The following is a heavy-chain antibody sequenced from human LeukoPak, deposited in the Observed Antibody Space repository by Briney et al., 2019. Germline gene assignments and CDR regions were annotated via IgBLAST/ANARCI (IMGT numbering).Heavy chain of an antibody. CDR2: ISYDGSNK. D-gene: IGHD6-19*01. CDR3: AKREAVAGTCDY. J-gene: IGHJ4*02. V-gene: IGHV3-30*18. CDR1: GFTFSSYG. Sequence: HPGGSLRLSCAASGFTFSSYGMHWVRQAPGKGLEWVAVISYDGSNKYYADPVKGRFTISRDNSKNTLYLQMNSLRAEDTAVYYCAKREAVAGTCDYWGQGTLVTVSS.